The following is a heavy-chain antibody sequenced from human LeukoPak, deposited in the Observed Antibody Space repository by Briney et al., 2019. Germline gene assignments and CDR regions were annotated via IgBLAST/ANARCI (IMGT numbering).Heavy chain of an antibody. CDR3: AKGEYCSGGNCHYYFDY. D-gene: IGHD2-15*01. CDR2: ISGSGGST. V-gene: IGHV3-23*01. Sequence: GGSLRLSCAASGFTFSSYAMSWVRQAPGKGLEWVSAISGSGGSTNYADSVKGRFTISRDNSKNTLYLQMNSLRAEDTAVYYCAKGEYCSGGNCHYYFDYWGQGTLVTVSS. J-gene: IGHJ4*02. CDR1: GFTFSSYA.